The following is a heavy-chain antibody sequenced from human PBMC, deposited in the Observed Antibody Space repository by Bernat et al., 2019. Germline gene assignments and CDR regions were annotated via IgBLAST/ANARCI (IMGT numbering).Heavy chain of an antibody. J-gene: IGHJ6*03. CDR2: INHSGST. V-gene: IGHV4-34*01. Sequence: QVQLQQWGAGLLKPSETLSLTCAVYGGSFSGYYWSWIRQPPGKGLEWIGEINHSGSTNYNPSLKSRVTISVDTSKNRFSLKLGSVTAADTAVYYCARTRTTVTPTRGYYYYMDVWGKGTTVTVSS. D-gene: IGHD4-17*01. CDR3: ARTRTTVTPTRGYYYYMDV. CDR1: GGSFSGYY.